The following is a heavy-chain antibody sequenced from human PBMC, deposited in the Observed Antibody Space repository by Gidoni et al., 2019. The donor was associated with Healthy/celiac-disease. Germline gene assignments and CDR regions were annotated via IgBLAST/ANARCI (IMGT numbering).Heavy chain of an antibody. D-gene: IGHD2-15*01. CDR1: GGSLSGYY. J-gene: IGHJ5*02. CDR3: AREVHNCSGGSCYPWGLDP. Sequence: QVQLQQWGAGLLKPSENLSLTCAVYGGSLSGYYWRWIRQPPGKGLEWIGEINHSGSTNYNPSLKSRVTISVDTSKNQFSLKLSSVTAADTAVYYCAREVHNCSGGSCYPWGLDPWGQGTLVTVSS. V-gene: IGHV4-34*01. CDR2: INHSGST.